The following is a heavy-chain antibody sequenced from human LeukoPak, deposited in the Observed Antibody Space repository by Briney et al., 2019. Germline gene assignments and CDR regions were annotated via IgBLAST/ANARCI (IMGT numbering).Heavy chain of an antibody. J-gene: IGHJ4*02. CDR2: IYPGDSDT. CDR3: ARRAYYDFWSGYYPYYFDY. D-gene: IGHD3-3*01. V-gene: IGHV5-51*01. CDR1: GYSFTSYW. Sequence: GESLKISCKGSGYSFTSYWIGWVRQLPGKGLEWMGIIYPGDSDTRYSPSFQGQVTISADKSISTAYLQWSSLKASDTAMYYCARRAYYDFWSGYYPYYFDYWGQGTLVTVSS.